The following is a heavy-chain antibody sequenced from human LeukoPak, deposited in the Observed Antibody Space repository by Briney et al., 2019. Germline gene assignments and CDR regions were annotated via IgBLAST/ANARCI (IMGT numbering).Heavy chain of an antibody. Sequence: GGSLRLSCAASGFTFSSYGMHWVRQAPGKGREWVASIREDGSNKYYADCVKGRFTISRDRSKNTLYLQMNILRTQARAAFYCAKERPGVRLRLGELSLEDYWGEGPVVTVSS. J-gene: IGHJ4*02. V-gene: IGHV3-30*02. D-gene: IGHD3-16*02. CDR1: GFTFSSYG. CDR2: IREDGSNK. CDR3: AKERPGVRLRLGELSLEDY.